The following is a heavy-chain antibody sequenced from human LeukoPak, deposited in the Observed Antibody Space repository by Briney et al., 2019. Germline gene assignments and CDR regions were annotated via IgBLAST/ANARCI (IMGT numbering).Heavy chain of an antibody. D-gene: IGHD6-19*01. J-gene: IGHJ5*02. CDR3: ARLAVAGPFDP. CDR1: GYTFTSYG. Sequence: ASVKVSCTASGYTFTSYGISWVRQAPGQGLEWMGWISAYNGNTNYAQKLQGRVTVTTDTSTSTAYMELRSLRSDDTAVYYCARLAVAGPFDPWGQGTLVTVSS. CDR2: ISAYNGNT. V-gene: IGHV1-18*01.